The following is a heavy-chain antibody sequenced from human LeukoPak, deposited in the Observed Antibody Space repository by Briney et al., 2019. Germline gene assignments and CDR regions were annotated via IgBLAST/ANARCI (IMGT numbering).Heavy chain of an antibody. CDR2: ISGSGGST. D-gene: IGHD3-22*01. V-gene: IGHV3-23*01. CDR3: AKYYYDSSGYYYFDY. CDR1: GFTFSRYA. J-gene: IGHJ4*02. Sequence: GGSLRLSCAAPGFTFSRYAMSWVRQAPGQGLKWVSAISGSGGSTYYADSVKGRFTISRDNSKNTLYLQMNSLRAEDTAVYYCAKYYYDSSGYYYFDYWGQGTLVTVSS.